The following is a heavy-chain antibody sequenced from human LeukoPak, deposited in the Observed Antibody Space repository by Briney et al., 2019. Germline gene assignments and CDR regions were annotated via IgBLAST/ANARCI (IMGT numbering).Heavy chain of an antibody. J-gene: IGHJ4*02. CDR3: AKGPGDYDSSGYSVEY. CDR1: GFTISSYC. D-gene: IGHD3-22*01. V-gene: IGHV3-33*06. Sequence: WRTLRLSCAASGFTISSYCMHWVRQAPGKGLEWVAVIWYDGSNKYYADSLNGRFTISRDNSKNPLYLQMNSLRAEDTAVYYCAKGPGDYDSSGYSVEYWGQGTLVTVSS. CDR2: IWYDGSNK.